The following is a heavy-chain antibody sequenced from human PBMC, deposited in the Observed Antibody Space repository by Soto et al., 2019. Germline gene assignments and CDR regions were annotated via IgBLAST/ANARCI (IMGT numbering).Heavy chain of an antibody. D-gene: IGHD3-22*01. J-gene: IGHJ4*02. CDR1: GFDFEDYA. V-gene: IGHV3-43D*04. Sequence: VQLVESGGIEVQTGGSLRLSCAAAGFDFEDYAMHWVRQVPGKGLEWVSLTNSDGTDSYYMDSLKGGFAISRDNAKSTLYLQMDRLRPEDTALYFCAKSLYYYDSSPLDHWGQGTLVTVSS. CDR3: AKSLYYYDSSPLDH. CDR2: TNSDGTDS.